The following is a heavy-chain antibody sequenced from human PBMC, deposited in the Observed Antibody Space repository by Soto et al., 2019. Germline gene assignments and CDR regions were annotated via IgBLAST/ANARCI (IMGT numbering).Heavy chain of an antibody. CDR2: ISWNSGSI. CDR3: AKYGSSGSYFRN. D-gene: IGHD3-10*01. V-gene: IGHV3-9*01. J-gene: IGHJ4*02. CDR1: GFTFDDSA. Sequence: EVQLVESGGGLVQPGRSLRLSCAASGFTFDDSAMHWVRQAPGKGLEWVSGISWNSGSICYADSVKGRFTISRDNAKNSLYLQMNSLRAEDTALYYCAKYGSSGSYFRNWGQGTLVTVSS.